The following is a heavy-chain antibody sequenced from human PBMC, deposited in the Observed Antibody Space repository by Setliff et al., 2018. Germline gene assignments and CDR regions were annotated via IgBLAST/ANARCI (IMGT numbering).Heavy chain of an antibody. V-gene: IGHV4-59*01. J-gene: IGHJ5*02. D-gene: IGHD7-27*01. CDR3: ARVTNWGLDLRFDP. CDR1: GDSISSYY. CDR2: IYYSGST. Sequence: SETLSLTCTVSGDSISSYYWSWIRQPPGKGLEWVGYIYYSGSTNYNPSLKSRVTMSVATFENHFSLKLNSLTAADTAVYYCARVTNWGLDLRFDPWGQGILVTVSS.